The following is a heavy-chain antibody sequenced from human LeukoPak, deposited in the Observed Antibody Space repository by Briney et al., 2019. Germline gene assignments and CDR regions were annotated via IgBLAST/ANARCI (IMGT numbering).Heavy chain of an antibody. J-gene: IGHJ4*02. CDR1: GYSISSGYY. CDR3: ARTRKRGGLNMGYFDY. Sequence: NASETLSLTCAVSGYSISSGYYWGWIRQPPGKGLEWIGSIYYSGSTYYNPSLKSRVTISVDTSKNQFSLKLSSVTAADTAVYYCARTRKRGGLNMGYFDYWGQGTLVTVSS. D-gene: IGHD1-14*01. CDR2: IYYSGST. V-gene: IGHV4-38-2*01.